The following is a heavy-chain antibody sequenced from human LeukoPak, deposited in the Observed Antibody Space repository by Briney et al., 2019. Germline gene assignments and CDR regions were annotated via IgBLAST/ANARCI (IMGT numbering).Heavy chain of an antibody. CDR1: GGSISSSSYY. CDR2: IYYSGST. J-gene: IGHJ3*02. V-gene: IGHV4-39*07. Sequence: PSETLSLTCTVSGGSISSSSYYWGWIRQPPGRGLEWIGSIYYSGSTYYNPSLKSRVTISVDTSKNQVSLKLSSVTAADTAVYYCARDDGFGELYAFDIWGQGTMVTVSS. CDR3: ARDDGFGELYAFDI. D-gene: IGHD3-10*01.